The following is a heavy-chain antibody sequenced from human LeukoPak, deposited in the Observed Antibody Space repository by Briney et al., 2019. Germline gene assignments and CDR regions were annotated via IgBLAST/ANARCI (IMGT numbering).Heavy chain of an antibody. J-gene: IGHJ4*02. Sequence: GGSLRLSCTASGFTFSSYGMHWVRQAPGKGLEWVAVIWFDGSNKYYADSVKGRFTISRDNSKNTLYLQMSSLRAEDTAVYYCAKGPLIAVAADYWGQGTLVTVSS. CDR1: GFTFSSYG. CDR2: IWFDGSNK. D-gene: IGHD6-19*01. CDR3: AKGPLIAVAADY. V-gene: IGHV3-33*06.